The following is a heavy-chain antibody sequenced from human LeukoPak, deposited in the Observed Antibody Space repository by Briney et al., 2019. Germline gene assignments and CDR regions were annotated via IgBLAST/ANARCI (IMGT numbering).Heavy chain of an antibody. Sequence: GGSLRLSCAASGFTFSSYAMHWVRQAPGKGLEYVSTISSNGGSTYYANSVKGRFTIPRANSKNTLYLQMGSLRAEDMAVYYCARASGSYWSGYYMDVWGTGTTVTISS. CDR3: ARASGSYWSGYYMDV. D-gene: IGHD1-26*01. V-gene: IGHV3-64*01. J-gene: IGHJ6*03. CDR2: ISSNGGST. CDR1: GFTFSSYA.